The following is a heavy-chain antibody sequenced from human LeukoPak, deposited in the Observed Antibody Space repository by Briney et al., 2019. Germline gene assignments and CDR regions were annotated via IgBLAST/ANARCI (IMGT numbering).Heavy chain of an antibody. J-gene: IGHJ6*02. V-gene: IGHV4-59*01. CDR1: GGSISSYY. Sequence: KPSETLSLTCTVSGGSISSYYWSWIRQPPGKGLEWIGYIYYSGSTNYNPSLKSRVTISVDTSKNQFSLKLSSVTAADTAVYYCARGYYYGSGYGMDVWGQGTTVTVSS. CDR3: ARGYYYGSGYGMDV. CDR2: IYYSGST. D-gene: IGHD3-10*01.